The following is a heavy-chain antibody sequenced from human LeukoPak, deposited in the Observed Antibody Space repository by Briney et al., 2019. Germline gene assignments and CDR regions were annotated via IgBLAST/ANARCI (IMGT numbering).Heavy chain of an antibody. Sequence: KPSETLSLTCAVYGGSFSGYYWSWIRQPPGKGLEWIGEINHSGSTNYNPSLKSRVTISVDTSKNQFSLKPSSVTAADTAVYYGARGHYSGSYYPYYYYGMDVWGQGTTVTVSS. CDR3: ARGHYSGSYYPYYYYGMDV. CDR2: INHSGST. V-gene: IGHV4-34*01. J-gene: IGHJ6*02. CDR1: GGSFSGYY. D-gene: IGHD1-26*01.